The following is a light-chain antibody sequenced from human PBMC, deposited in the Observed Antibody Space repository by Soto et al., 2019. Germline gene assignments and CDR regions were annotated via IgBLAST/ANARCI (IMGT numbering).Light chain of an antibody. Sequence: EIVLTQSTGTLSLSPGERATLSCRASQSVSSSYLAWYQQKPGQAPRLLIYGASSRATGIPDRFSGSGSGTDFTLTISRLEPEDFAVYYCQQYGSSYGTFGQGTKVDI. CDR2: GAS. CDR3: QQYGSSYGT. CDR1: QSVSSSY. J-gene: IGKJ1*01. V-gene: IGKV3-20*01.